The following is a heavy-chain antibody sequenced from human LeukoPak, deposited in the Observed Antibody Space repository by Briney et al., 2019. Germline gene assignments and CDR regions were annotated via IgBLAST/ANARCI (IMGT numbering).Heavy chain of an antibody. CDR1: GYTFTSYG. J-gene: IGHJ3*02. V-gene: IGHV1-18*01. CDR2: ISAYNGNT. Sequence: AASVKVSCKASGYTFTSYGISWVRQAPGQGLEWMGWISAYNGNTNYAQKLQGRVTMTTDTSTSTAYMELRSLRSDDTAVYYCARGCSSTSCYLDVAFDIWGQGTMVTVSS. D-gene: IGHD2-2*01. CDR3: ARGCSSTSCYLDVAFDI.